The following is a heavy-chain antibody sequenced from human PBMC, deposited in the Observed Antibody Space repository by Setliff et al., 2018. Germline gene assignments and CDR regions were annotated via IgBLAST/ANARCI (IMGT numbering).Heavy chain of an antibody. CDR2: IYGGDSDT. V-gene: IGHV5-51*01. Sequence: GESLKISCKGSGYRFSNYWIGWVRQMPGKGLEWMGIIYGGDSDTRYSPSFQGLVSISADKSISTAYLQWSSLKASDTAIYYCAIIEDTTADLSFWGQGTLVTVSS. CDR3: AIIEDTTADLSF. D-gene: IGHD1-1*01. CDR1: GYRFSNYW. J-gene: IGHJ4*02.